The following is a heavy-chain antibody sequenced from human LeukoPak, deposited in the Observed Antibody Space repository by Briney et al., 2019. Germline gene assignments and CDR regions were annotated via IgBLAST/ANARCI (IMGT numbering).Heavy chain of an antibody. D-gene: IGHD6-19*01. J-gene: IGHJ4*02. CDR2: IYYSGST. CDR1: GGSISSYY. V-gene: IGHV4-59*01. CDR3: ARVRSSGWLDC. Sequence: PSETLSLTCTVSGGSISSYYWSWIRQPPGKGLEWTGYIYYSGSTNYNPSLKSRVTISVDTSKNQFSLKLSSVTAADTAVYYCARVRSSGWLDCWGQGTLVTVSS.